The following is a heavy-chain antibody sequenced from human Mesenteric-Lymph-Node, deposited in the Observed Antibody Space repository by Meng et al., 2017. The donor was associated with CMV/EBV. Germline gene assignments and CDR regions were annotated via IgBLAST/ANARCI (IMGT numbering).Heavy chain of an antibody. Sequence: GGSLRLSCAASGFTFSSYEMNWVRQAPGKGLEWVSYISSSGYTKYYADSVKGRFTISRDNAKNSLYLQLNSLRAEDTAVYYCARARYIAAAPDYWGQGTLVTVSS. CDR3: ARARYIAAAPDY. D-gene: IGHD6-13*01. J-gene: IGHJ4*02. CDR2: ISSSGYTK. V-gene: IGHV3-48*03. CDR1: GFTFSSYE.